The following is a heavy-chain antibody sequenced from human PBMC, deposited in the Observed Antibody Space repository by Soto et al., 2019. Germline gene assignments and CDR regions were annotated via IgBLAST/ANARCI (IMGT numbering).Heavy chain of an antibody. CDR3: ARPRARILEWANRPYYYYGMDV. J-gene: IGHJ6*02. CDR2: IIPIFGAA. Sequence: ASVKVSCKASGGTFSSYAISWVRQAPGQGLEWMGGIIPIFGAANYAQKFQGRVTITADKSTSTAYMELSSLRSEDTAVYYCARPRARILEWANRPYYYYGMDVWGQGTTVTVSS. D-gene: IGHD3-3*01. CDR1: GGTFSSYA. V-gene: IGHV1-69*06.